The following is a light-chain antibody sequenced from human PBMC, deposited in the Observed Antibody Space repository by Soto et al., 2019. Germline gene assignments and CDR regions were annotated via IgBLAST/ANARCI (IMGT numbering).Light chain of an antibody. V-gene: IGKV3-15*01. J-gene: IGKJ1*01. CDR3: QQYNNWPRT. CDR2: GAS. CDR1: QSVSSN. Sequence: EIVMTQSPATLSVSPGERATLSCRASQSVSSNLAWYQQKPGQAPRLLIYGASTRATGIPARFSGSGSGTEVTITISSLQSEDCAVYDGQQYNNWPRTFGQGTKVDIK.